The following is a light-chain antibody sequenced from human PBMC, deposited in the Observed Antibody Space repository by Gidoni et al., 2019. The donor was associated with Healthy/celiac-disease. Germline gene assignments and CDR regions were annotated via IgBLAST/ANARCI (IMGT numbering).Light chain of an antibody. J-gene: IGKJ5*01. CDR2: LGS. Sequence: DIVMTQSPLSLPVTPGEPASIYCRSSPSLLHSNGYNYLDWYLQKPGQSPQLLIYLGSNRASGVPDRFSGSGSGTDFTLKISRVEAEDVGVYYCMQALQTPITFGQGTRLEIK. V-gene: IGKV2-28*01. CDR3: MQALQTPIT. CDR1: PSLLHSNGYNY.